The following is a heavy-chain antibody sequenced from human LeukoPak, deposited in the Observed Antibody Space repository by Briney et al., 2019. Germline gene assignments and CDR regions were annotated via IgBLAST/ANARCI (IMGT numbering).Heavy chain of an antibody. CDR3: ARDRSGWLMGTNYFDY. V-gene: IGHV3-11*04. Sequence: GGSLRLSCAASGFTFSDYYMSWIRQAPGKGLEWVSYISSSSSTIYYADSVKGRFTISRDNAKNSLYLQMNSLRAEDTAVYYCARDRSGWLMGTNYFDYWGQGTLVTVSS. CDR1: GFTFSDYY. D-gene: IGHD6-19*01. CDR2: ISSSSSTI. J-gene: IGHJ4*02.